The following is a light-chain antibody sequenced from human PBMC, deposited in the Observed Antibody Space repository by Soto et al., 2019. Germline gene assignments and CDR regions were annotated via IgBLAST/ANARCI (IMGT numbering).Light chain of an antibody. CDR1: QSVSSSY. CDR3: EQYKSWPYT. Sequence: EIVLTQSPGTLSLSPGESATVSCRASQSVSSSYLAWYQHKPGQAPRLLISGASNRAAGIPDRFSGSGSGTDFTLTISRMEPENFAVYYCEQYKSWPYTFGQGTKVDIK. CDR2: GAS. V-gene: IGKV3-20*01. J-gene: IGKJ2*01.